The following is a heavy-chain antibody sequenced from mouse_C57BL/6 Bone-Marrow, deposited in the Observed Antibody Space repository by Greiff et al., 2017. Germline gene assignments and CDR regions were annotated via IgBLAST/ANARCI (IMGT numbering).Heavy chain of an antibody. CDR1: GFNIQDDY. CDR2: IDPENGDT. CDR3: ATGYDGRGFAY. Sequence: VQLQQSGAELVRPGASVKLSCTASGFNIQDDYMHWVKQRPEQGLEWIGWIDPENGDTEYASKFQGKATITADTSSNTAYLQLSSLTSEETAVDYGATGYDGRGFAYWGQGTLVTVSA. J-gene: IGHJ3*01. D-gene: IGHD2-12*01. V-gene: IGHV14-4*01.